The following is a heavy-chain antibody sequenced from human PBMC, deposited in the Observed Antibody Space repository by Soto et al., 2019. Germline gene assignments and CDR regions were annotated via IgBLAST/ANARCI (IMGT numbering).Heavy chain of an antibody. Sequence: PSETLSLTCTVSGGSISSYYWSWIRQPPGKGLEWIGYIYYSGSTNYNPSLKSRVTISVDTSKNQFSLKLSSVTAADTAVYYCARGWQQLTTARVYYMDVWGKGTTVTVSS. V-gene: IGHV4-59*01. D-gene: IGHD6-13*01. CDR2: IYYSGST. J-gene: IGHJ6*03. CDR1: GGSISSYY. CDR3: ARGWQQLTTARVYYMDV.